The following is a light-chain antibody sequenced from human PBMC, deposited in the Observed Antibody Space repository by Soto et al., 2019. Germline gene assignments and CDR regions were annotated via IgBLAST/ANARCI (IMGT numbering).Light chain of an antibody. CDR1: QSISSW. J-gene: IGKJ1*01. CDR2: KAS. Sequence: DIQMTQSPSTLSASVGDRVTITCRASQSISSWLAWYQQKPGKAPKLLIYKASSLESGVPSRFSGSGSGTEFTLTISSLQPVDFATYYCQQYNSYWTFGQGTKLDI. CDR3: QQYNSYWT. V-gene: IGKV1-5*03.